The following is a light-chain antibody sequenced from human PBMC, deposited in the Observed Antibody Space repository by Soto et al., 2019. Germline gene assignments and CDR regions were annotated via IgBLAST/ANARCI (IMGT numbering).Light chain of an antibody. CDR1: ESVKTN. J-gene: IGKJ4*01. V-gene: IGKV3-15*01. Sequence: EIVMTQSPATLSVSPGETATLSCRASESVKTNLAWYQQKPGQAPRLLIYGAFTRAAGIPFRFSGSASGTEFTLTISSLQSEDFAVYYCHQYDRWPLSLGGGTKVELK. CDR2: GAF. CDR3: HQYDRWPLS.